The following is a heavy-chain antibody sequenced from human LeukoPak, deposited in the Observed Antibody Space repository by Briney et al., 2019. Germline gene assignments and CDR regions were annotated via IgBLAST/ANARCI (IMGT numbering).Heavy chain of an antibody. CDR2: ISSSSSYI. J-gene: IGHJ4*02. CDR3: ARDGYCSSTSCYPIEDY. Sequence: GGSLRLSCAASGFTFSTYTMNWVRQAPGKGLEWVSSISSSSSYIYYADSVKGRFTISRDNAKNSLYLQMNSLRAEDTAVYYRARDGYCSSTSCYPIEDYWGQGTLVTVSS. D-gene: IGHD2-2*03. CDR1: GFTFSTYT. V-gene: IGHV3-21*01.